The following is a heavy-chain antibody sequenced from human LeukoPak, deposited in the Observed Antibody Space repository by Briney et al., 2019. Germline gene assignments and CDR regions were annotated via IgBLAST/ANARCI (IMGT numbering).Heavy chain of an antibody. D-gene: IGHD4-17*01. Sequence: GGSLRLSCAASGFTFSSYAMHWVRQAPGKGLEWVAVISYDGSNKYYADSVKGRFTISRDNSKNTLYLQMNSLRAEDTAVYYCAKLTTVTTWFDYWGQGTLVTVSS. CDR3: AKLTTVTTWFDY. CDR1: GFTFSSYA. CDR2: ISYDGSNK. V-gene: IGHV3-30-3*02. J-gene: IGHJ4*02.